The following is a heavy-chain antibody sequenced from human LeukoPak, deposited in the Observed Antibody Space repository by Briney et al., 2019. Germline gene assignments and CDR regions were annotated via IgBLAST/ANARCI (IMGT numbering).Heavy chain of an antibody. V-gene: IGHV3-23*01. CDR1: GFTFSSYA. Sequence: GGSLRLSCAASGFTFSSYAMSWVRQAPGKGLEWVSAISGSGGSTYYADSVKGRFTISRDNSKNTLYLQMNSLRAEDTAVYYCAKVMSGYSYGRCDYWGQGTLVTVSS. CDR2: ISGSGGST. CDR3: AKVMSGYSYGRCDY. D-gene: IGHD5-18*01. J-gene: IGHJ4*02.